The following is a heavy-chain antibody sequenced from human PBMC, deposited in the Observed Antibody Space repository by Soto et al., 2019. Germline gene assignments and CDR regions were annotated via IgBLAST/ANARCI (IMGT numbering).Heavy chain of an antibody. V-gene: IGHV4-39*07. CDR1: GGSISSYY. Sequence: SETLSLTCTVSGGSISSYYWGWIRQPPGKGLEWIGSSHHGGGTYYNPSLKSRVTISVDTSKSQLSLKLTSVAAADAAVYYCARVLSLGSTWYFDYWGQGTKVTVSS. J-gene: IGHJ4*02. D-gene: IGHD6-13*01. CDR3: ARVLSLGSTWYFDY. CDR2: SHHGGGT.